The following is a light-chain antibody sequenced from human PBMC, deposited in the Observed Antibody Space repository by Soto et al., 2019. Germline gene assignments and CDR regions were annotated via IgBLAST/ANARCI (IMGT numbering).Light chain of an antibody. CDR1: QSVTSSY. CDR2: DTS. J-gene: IGKJ4*01. CDR3: QQYGTLVT. Sequence: EIVLTQSPGTLSLSPGERATLSCRASQSVTSSYLAWYQQKPGQAPRLLIYDTSSRATGIPDRFSGSGSGRDFNLTISRLEPEDFAVYYCQQYGTLVTFGGGTKVEIK. V-gene: IGKV3-20*01.